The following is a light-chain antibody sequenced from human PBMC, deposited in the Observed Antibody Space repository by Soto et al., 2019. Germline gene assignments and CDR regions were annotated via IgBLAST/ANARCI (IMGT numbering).Light chain of an antibody. CDR2: EVS. Sequence: QSVLTQPASVSGSPGQSITISCTGSSNDIGAYKYVSWYQQHPGKVPKLLIYEVSNRPSGVSNRFSGSKSGNTASLTISGLQAEDEAEYYCSSYTRSTTLNVLFGGGTKVTVL. CDR1: SNDIGAYKY. V-gene: IGLV2-14*01. CDR3: SSYTRSTTLNVL. J-gene: IGLJ2*01.